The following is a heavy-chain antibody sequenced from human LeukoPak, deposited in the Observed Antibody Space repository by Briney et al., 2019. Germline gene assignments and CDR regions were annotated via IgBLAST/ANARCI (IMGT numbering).Heavy chain of an antibody. V-gene: IGHV3-23*01. Sequence: GGSLRLSCAASGFTFSNYAMSWVRQAPGKGLEWVSGISEGVGNTYYADSVKGRFTISRDHSKNTLYLQMNSLRAEDTALYYCAKREKGTTGRFFDYWGQGTLVTVSS. CDR3: AKREKGTTGRFFDY. CDR2: ISEGVGNT. CDR1: GFTFSNYA. D-gene: IGHD4-17*01. J-gene: IGHJ4*02.